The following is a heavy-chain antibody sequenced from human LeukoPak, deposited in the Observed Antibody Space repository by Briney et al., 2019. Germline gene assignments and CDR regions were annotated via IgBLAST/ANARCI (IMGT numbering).Heavy chain of an antibody. CDR3: ARGYDFWSASGYYYYYMDV. D-gene: IGHD3-3*01. J-gene: IGHJ6*03. Sequence: KPSETLSLTCTISGGAINRTWIRQPPGKGLEWIGNLYFGGTTNYNPSLKSRVTISVDTSKWQFSLKLTSVTAADTAVYYCARGYDFWSASGYYYYYMDVWGKGTTVTVSS. CDR2: LYFGGTT. CDR1: GGAIN. V-gene: IGHV4-59*12.